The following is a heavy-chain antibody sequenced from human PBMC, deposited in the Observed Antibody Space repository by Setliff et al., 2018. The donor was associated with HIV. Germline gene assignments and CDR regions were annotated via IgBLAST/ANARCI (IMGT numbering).Heavy chain of an antibody. V-gene: IGHV4-59*03. CDR1: GASISSNT. D-gene: IGHD4-17*01. CDR3: ATDYGDYGY. Sequence: SETLSPTCIVSGASISSNTWSWIRQAPGKGLQWIGFISPTGNTNYNPSLKSRVTISTDTSKNQFSLNVRSVTAADTAVYYCATDYGDYGYWGQGTLVTVSS. CDR2: ISPTGNT. J-gene: IGHJ4*02.